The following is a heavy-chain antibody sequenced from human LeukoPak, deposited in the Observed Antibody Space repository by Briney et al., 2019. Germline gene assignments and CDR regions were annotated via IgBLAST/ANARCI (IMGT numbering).Heavy chain of an antibody. J-gene: IGHJ6*03. CDR3: AREVLIDSYFYYMDV. V-gene: IGHV3-20*04. Sequence: GGSLRLSCAASGFTFDDYGMSWVRQAPGKGLEWVSSINWNGGSTAYADSVKGRFTISRDNAKNSLYLQMNSLRAEDTALYYCAREVLIDSYFYYMDVWGKGTTVTVSS. CDR1: GFTFDDYG. CDR2: INWNGGST. D-gene: IGHD1-1*01.